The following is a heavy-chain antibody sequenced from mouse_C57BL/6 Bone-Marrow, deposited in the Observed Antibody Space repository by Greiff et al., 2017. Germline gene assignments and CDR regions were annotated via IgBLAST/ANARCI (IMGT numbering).Heavy chain of an antibody. J-gene: IGHJ3*01. CDR3: ASLPFAY. V-gene: IGHV1-42*01. CDR1: GYSFTGYY. Sequence: VQLQQSGPELVKPGASVKISCKASGYSFTGYYMNWVKQSPEKSLEWIGEINPSTGGTTYNQKFKAKATLTVDKSSSTAYMQLKSLTSVDSAVYYCASLPFAYWCQGTLVTVSA. CDR2: INPSTGGT.